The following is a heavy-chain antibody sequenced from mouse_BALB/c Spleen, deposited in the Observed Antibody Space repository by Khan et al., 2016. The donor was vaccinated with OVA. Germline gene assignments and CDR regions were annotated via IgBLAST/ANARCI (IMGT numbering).Heavy chain of an antibody. CDR2: ISSGSSTI. CDR3: ARSGGNFHWYFDV. CDR1: GFTFSSFG. V-gene: IGHV5-17*02. D-gene: IGHD2-1*01. Sequence: EVELVESGGGLVQPGGSRKLSCAASGFTFSSFGMHWVRQAPKKGLEWVAYISSGSSTIYYVDTVKGRFTISRVSPKNTLFLQMTSLRSEDTAMYYCARSGGNFHWYFDVWGAGTSVTVSS. J-gene: IGHJ1*01.